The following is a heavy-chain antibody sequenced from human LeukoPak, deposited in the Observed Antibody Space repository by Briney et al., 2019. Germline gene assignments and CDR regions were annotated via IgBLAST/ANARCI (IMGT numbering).Heavy chain of an antibody. V-gene: IGHV3-48*03. Sequence: GGSLRLSCAASGFTFSSYEMNWVRQAPGKGLEWVSYISSSGSTIYYADSVKGRSTISRDNAKNSLYLQMNSLRAEDTAVYYCARFDRWELLNWFDPWGQGTLVTVSS. CDR1: GFTFSSYE. J-gene: IGHJ5*02. D-gene: IGHD1-26*01. CDR3: ARFDRWELLNWFDP. CDR2: ISSSGSTI.